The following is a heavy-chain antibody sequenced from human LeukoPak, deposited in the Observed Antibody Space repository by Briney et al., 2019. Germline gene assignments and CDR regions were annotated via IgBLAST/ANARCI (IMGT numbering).Heavy chain of an antibody. D-gene: IGHD3-10*01. Sequence: SATLSLNCTVSASSIGSSDYYWGWLGQPPGKGLEWIGSRYYSRNPYYSPSLKSLATISLDTSKNEISLKLAAVTAADTAVYYCAREDLRPRGFDIWGQGTVVIVSS. J-gene: IGHJ3*02. V-gene: IGHV4-39*07. CDR1: ASSIGSSDYY. CDR2: RYYSRNP. CDR3: AREDLRPRGFDI.